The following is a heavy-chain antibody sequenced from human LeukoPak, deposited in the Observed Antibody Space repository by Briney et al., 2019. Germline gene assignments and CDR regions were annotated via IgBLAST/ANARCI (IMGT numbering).Heavy chain of an antibody. CDR2: INSDGSTT. Sequence: GGSLRLSCAASGFTFSNHWMHWVRQAPGKGLVWVSRINSDGSTTTYADSVKGRFTISRDNAKNTLYPQMNSLRAEDTAVYYCADPTFDSWGQGTLVTVSS. V-gene: IGHV3-74*01. CDR1: GFTFSNHW. CDR3: ADPTFDS. J-gene: IGHJ4*02.